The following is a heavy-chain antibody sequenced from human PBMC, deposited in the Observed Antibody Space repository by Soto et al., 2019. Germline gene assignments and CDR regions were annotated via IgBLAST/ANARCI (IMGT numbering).Heavy chain of an antibody. V-gene: IGHV1-18*01. CDR3: ARDRGVAPPVAGNTHYYYYMDV. CDR1: GYSFTNYG. Sequence: QAQLVQSGAEVKKPGASVTVSCKASGYSFTNYGITWVRQAPGQGLEWLGWISAITGNTHYAQKVQGRVTMTTDASTSTAYMELRSLRSDDTAVYYCARDRGVAPPVAGNTHYYYYMDVWGKGTTVTVSS. D-gene: IGHD6-19*01. J-gene: IGHJ6*03. CDR2: ISAITGNT.